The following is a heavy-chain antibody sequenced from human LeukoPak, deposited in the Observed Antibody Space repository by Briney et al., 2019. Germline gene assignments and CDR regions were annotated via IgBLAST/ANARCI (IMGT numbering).Heavy chain of an antibody. CDR3: ARQGPAAIRLMAFDI. D-gene: IGHD2-2*02. CDR1: GGSFSGYY. J-gene: IGHJ3*02. Sequence: SETLSLTCAVFGGSFSGYYWTWIRQPPGKGLEWIGEINHSGSTNYYPSLKSRLIISVDTSKNQFSLKLSSVTAADTAVYYCARQGPAAIRLMAFDIWGQGTMVTVSS. CDR2: INHSGST. V-gene: IGHV4-34*01.